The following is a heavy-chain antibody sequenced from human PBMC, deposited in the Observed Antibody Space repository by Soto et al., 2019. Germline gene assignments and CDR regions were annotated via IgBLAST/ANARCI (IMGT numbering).Heavy chain of an antibody. V-gene: IGHV4-31*03. D-gene: IGHD3-22*01. Sequence: QVQLQESDPGLVKPSQTLSLTCTVSGGSISSGVYYWSWIRQHPGKGLEWIGYIFYSGSTYYNPSLKSRVTISVDTSKSQFSLKLSSVTAADTAVYYCAIYDSSGSRGFQHWGQGTLVTLSS. CDR1: GGSISSGVYY. CDR2: IFYSGST. CDR3: AIYDSSGSRGFQH. J-gene: IGHJ1*01.